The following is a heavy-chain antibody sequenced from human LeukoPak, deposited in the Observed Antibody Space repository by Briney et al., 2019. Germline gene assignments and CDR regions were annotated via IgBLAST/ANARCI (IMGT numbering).Heavy chain of an antibody. Sequence: PSETLSLTCTVSGGSISSSSYYWGWIRQPPGKGLEWIGNIYYSGSTYYNPSLKSRVTISVDTSKNQFSLKLSSVTAADTAVYYCARHKVGINYFDYWGQGTLVTVSS. CDR1: GGSISSSSYY. D-gene: IGHD2-21*01. CDR2: IYYSGST. J-gene: IGHJ4*02. V-gene: IGHV4-39*01. CDR3: ARHKVGINYFDY.